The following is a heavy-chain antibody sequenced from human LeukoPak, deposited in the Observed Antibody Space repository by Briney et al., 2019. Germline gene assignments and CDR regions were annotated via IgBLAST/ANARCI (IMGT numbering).Heavy chain of an antibody. Sequence: SETLSLTCTVSGGSISSYYWSWIRQPPGKGLEWIGYIYYSGSTNYNPSLKSRVTISVDASKNQFSLKLSSVTAADTAVYYCGRDLYGGNSIVDWGQGTLVTVSS. J-gene: IGHJ4*02. CDR2: IYYSGST. V-gene: IGHV4-59*01. CDR3: GRDLYGGNSIVD. D-gene: IGHD4-23*01. CDR1: GGSISSYY.